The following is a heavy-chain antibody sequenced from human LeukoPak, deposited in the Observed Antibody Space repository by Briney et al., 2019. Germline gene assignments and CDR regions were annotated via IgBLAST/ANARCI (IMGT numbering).Heavy chain of an antibody. J-gene: IGHJ4*02. V-gene: IGHV5-51*01. CDR3: ARREDSGYEYYFDY. Sequence: GGSLQISCKGSGYRFTNIWIGWVRQMPGKGLEWMGIIYPGDADTRYSPSFQGQVTISADKSISTAYLQWSSLKASDTAMYYCARREDSGYEYYFDYWGQGTLVTVSS. D-gene: IGHD5-12*01. CDR1: GYRFTNIW. CDR2: IYPGDADT.